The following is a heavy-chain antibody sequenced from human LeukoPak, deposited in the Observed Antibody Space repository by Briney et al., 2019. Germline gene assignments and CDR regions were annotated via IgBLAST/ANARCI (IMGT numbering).Heavy chain of an antibody. J-gene: IGHJ6*03. V-gene: IGHV1-2*02. Sequence: ASVKVSCKASGYTFTSYGISWVRQAPGQGLEWMGWINPNSGGTNYAQKFQGRVTMTRDTSISTAYMELSRLRSDDTAVYYCARGNPKYYYYYMDVWGKGTTVTVSS. CDR1: GYTFTSYG. CDR3: ARGNPKYYYYYMDV. CDR2: INPNSGGT.